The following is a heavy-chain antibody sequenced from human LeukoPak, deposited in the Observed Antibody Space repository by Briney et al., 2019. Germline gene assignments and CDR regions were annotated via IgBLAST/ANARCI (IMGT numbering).Heavy chain of an antibody. CDR1: GGSFSGNY. D-gene: IGHD5-18*01. CDR3: ARGRAMVSGDPRHKTTWYFDL. CDR2: INHSGST. V-gene: IGHV4-34*01. J-gene: IGHJ2*01. Sequence: SETLSLTCAVYGGSFSGNYWSWIRQPPGKGLEWIGEINHSGSTNYNPSLKSRVTISVDTSKNQFSLKLSSVTAADTAVYYCARGRAMVSGDPRHKTTWYFDLWGRGTLVTVSS.